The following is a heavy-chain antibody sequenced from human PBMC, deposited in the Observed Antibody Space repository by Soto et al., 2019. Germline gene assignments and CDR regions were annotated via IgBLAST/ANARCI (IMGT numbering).Heavy chain of an antibody. Sequence: PWETLSLTCTVSGGSISSGDYYWSWIRQPPGKGLACIGYIYYSVSTYYNPSLKSRVTISVDTSKNQSYLNLSSLTDADTDVYYCARAGPRAVAGAGYYFDYWGQGTLVTVSS. CDR2: IYYSVST. CDR1: GGSISSGDYY. J-gene: IGHJ4*02. CDR3: ARAGPRAVAGAGYYFDY. V-gene: IGHV4-30-4*01. D-gene: IGHD6-19*01.